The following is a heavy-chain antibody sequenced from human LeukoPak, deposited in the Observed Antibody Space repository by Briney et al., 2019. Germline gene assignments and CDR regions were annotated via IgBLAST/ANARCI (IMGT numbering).Heavy chain of an antibody. CDR3: ARSYYGSGSYYYYYYYYMDV. CDR2: INHSGST. CDR1: GGSFSGYY. J-gene: IGHJ6*03. D-gene: IGHD3-10*01. Sequence: KTSETLSLTCAVYGGSFSGYYWSWIRQPPGKGLEWIGEINHSGSTNYNPSLKSRVTISVDTSKNQFSLKLSSVTAADTAVYYCARSYYGSGSYYYYYYYYMDVWGKGTTVTISS. V-gene: IGHV4-34*01.